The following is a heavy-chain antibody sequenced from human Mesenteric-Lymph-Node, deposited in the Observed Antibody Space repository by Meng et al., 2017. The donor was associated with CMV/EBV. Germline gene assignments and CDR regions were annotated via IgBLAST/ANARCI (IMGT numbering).Heavy chain of an antibody. D-gene: IGHD3-3*01. J-gene: IGHJ3*02. CDR1: GGSFSGYY. V-gene: IGHV4-34*01. Sequence: SETLSLTCAVYGGSFSGYYWSWIRQPPGKGLEWIGEINHSGSTNYNPSLKGRVTISVDTSKNQFSLKLSSVTAADTAVYYCARSTVLRFLEWLNPDAFDIWGQGTMVTVSS. CDR2: INHSGST. CDR3: ARSTVLRFLEWLNPDAFDI.